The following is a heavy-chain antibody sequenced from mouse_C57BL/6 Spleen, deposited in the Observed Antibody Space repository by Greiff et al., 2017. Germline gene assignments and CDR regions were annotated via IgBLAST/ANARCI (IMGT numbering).Heavy chain of an antibody. CDR1: GFTFSSYA. CDR3: ARDNYSNYAWFAY. J-gene: IGHJ3*01. V-gene: IGHV5-4*01. CDR2: ISDGGSYT. D-gene: IGHD2-5*01. Sequence: EVQGVESGGGLVKPGGSLKLSCAASGFTFSSYAMSWVRQTPEKRLEWVATISDGGSYTYYPDNVKGRFTISRDNAKNNLYLQMSHLKSEDTAMYYCARDNYSNYAWFAYWGQGTLVTVSA.